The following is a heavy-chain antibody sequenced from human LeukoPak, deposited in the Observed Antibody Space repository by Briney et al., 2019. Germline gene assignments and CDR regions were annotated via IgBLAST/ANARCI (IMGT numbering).Heavy chain of an antibody. CDR3: ARDDPYGDYIDY. Sequence: GRSLRLSCAASGFTFSSYAMHWVRQAPGKGLEWVAVISYDGSNKYCADSVKGRFTISRDNSKNTLYLQMNSLRAEDTAVYYCARDDPYGDYIDYWGQGTLVTVSS. CDR2: ISYDGSNK. V-gene: IGHV3-30*04. CDR1: GFTFSSYA. D-gene: IGHD4-17*01. J-gene: IGHJ4*02.